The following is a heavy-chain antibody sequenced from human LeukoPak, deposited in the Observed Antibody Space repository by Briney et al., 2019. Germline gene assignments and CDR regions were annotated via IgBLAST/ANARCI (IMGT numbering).Heavy chain of an antibody. V-gene: IGHV3-53*01. D-gene: IGHD3-3*01. Sequence: GGSLRLSCAASGFTVSSNYMSWVRQAPGKGLEWVSVIYGGGSTYYADSVKGRFTISRDNSKNTLYLQMNSLRAEDTAVYYCAREAGLYDFWSGYPPSGDAFDIWGQGTMVTVSS. CDR1: GFTVSSNY. CDR2: IYGGGST. J-gene: IGHJ3*02. CDR3: AREAGLYDFWSGYPPSGDAFDI.